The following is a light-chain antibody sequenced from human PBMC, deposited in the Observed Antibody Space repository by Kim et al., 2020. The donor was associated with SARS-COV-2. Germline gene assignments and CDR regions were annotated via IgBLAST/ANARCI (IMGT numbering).Light chain of an antibody. V-gene: IGLV2-8*01. Sequence: GHSVPISCTGTSSDIGGYDYVSWYQQHPGKAPKLTIYEVRKRPSGVPDRFSGSKSGNTASLTVSGLQAEDEADYYCGSYAGSNNYVFGTGTKVTVL. CDR1: SSDIGGYDY. CDR3: GSYAGSNNYV. CDR2: EVR. J-gene: IGLJ1*01.